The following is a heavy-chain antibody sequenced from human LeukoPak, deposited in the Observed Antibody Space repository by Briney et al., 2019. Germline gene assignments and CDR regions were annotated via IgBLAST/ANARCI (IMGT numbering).Heavy chain of an antibody. V-gene: IGHV3-23*01. Sequence: GGSLRLSCAASGFTFSNYAMNWVRQAPGKGLEWVSAISGSGDSTYFADSVKGRFTISRDNSKTTLYLQMNSLRAEDTAVYYCARERYSSSWYFDYWGQGTLVTVSS. CDR1: GFTFSNYA. CDR3: ARERYSSSWYFDY. D-gene: IGHD6-13*01. CDR2: ISGSGDST. J-gene: IGHJ4*02.